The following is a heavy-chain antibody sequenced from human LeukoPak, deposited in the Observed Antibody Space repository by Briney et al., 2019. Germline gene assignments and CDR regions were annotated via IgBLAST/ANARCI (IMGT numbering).Heavy chain of an antibody. J-gene: IGHJ4*02. CDR3: ARDAGITGTTDLDY. Sequence: GGSLRLSFAASGFTFNTYSMDWVRQAPGKGLEWVSSISSTSSYIYYADSVKGRFTISRDNAKSSLYLQMNSLRAEDTAVYYCARDAGITGTTDLDYWGQGTLVTVSS. V-gene: IGHV3-21*01. CDR2: ISSTSSYI. CDR1: GFTFNTYS. D-gene: IGHD1-7*01.